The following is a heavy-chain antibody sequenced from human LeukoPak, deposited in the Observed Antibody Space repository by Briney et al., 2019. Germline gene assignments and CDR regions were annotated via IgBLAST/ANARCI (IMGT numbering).Heavy chain of an antibody. D-gene: IGHD1-26*01. CDR3: ARSVGHYFDY. J-gene: IGHJ4*02. CDR2: IYYSGST. V-gene: IGHV4-59*01. Sequence: PSETLSLTCTVSGGSISSYYWIWIRQPPGKGLEWIGYIYYSGSTNYNPSLKSLVTISVDTSKNQFSLTLSSVTAADTAVYYCARSVGHYFDYWGQGTLVTVSS. CDR1: GGSISSYY.